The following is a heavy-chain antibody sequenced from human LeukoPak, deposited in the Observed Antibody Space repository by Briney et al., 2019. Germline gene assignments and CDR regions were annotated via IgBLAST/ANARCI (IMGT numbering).Heavy chain of an antibody. Sequence: GGSLRLSCAASGFTFSSYEMNWVRQAPGKGLEWVSYISSSGSTIYYADSVKGRFTISRDNAKNSLYLQMNSLRAEDTAVYYCARGKVLRFLEWLLPDFDYWGQGTLVTVSS. CDR1: GFTFSSYE. D-gene: IGHD3-3*01. V-gene: IGHV3-48*03. CDR3: ARGKVLRFLEWLLPDFDY. CDR2: ISSSGSTI. J-gene: IGHJ4*02.